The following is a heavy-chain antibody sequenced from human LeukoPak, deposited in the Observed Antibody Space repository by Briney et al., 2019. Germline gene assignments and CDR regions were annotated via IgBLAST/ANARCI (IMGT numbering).Heavy chain of an antibody. Sequence: GGSLRLSCAASGFTFDDYAMHWVRQAPGKGLEWVSLISWDGGSTYYADSVKGRFAISRDNSKNSLYLQMNSLRAEDTALYYCAKDKLAGYTPYFDYWGQGTLVTVSS. D-gene: IGHD3-9*01. V-gene: IGHV3-43D*03. CDR1: GFTFDDYA. J-gene: IGHJ4*02. CDR3: AKDKLAGYTPYFDY. CDR2: ISWDGGST.